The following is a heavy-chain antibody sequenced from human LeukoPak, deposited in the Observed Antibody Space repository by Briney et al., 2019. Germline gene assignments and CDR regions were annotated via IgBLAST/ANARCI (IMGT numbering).Heavy chain of an antibody. CDR1: GFTFSSYA. CDR3: ARGPSGGNAFGY. D-gene: IGHD4-23*01. J-gene: IGHJ4*02. Sequence: GGSLRLSCAASGFTFSSYAMHWVRQVPGKGLEYVSAISSNGGSTYYANSVKGRFTISRDNSKNTLYLQMGSLRAEDTAVYYCARGPSGGNAFGYWGQGTRVTVSS. CDR2: ISSNGGST. V-gene: IGHV3-64*01.